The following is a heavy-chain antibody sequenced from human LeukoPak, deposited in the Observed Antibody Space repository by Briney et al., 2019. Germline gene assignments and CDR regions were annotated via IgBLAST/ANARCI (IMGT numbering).Heavy chain of an antibody. CDR3: SGRDSSRSPRAY. J-gene: IGHJ4*02. D-gene: IGHD2-2*01. CDR2: IKPDGSER. V-gene: IGHV3-7*03. CDR1: GLTFTDLW. Sequence: GGSLRLSCAASGLTFTDLWMNWVRLAPGRGLEWLANIKPDGSERYYVDSVKGRFAISRDNAKNEVYLEMNSVRAEDTGVYYCSGRDSSRSPRAYWGQGTLVSVSS.